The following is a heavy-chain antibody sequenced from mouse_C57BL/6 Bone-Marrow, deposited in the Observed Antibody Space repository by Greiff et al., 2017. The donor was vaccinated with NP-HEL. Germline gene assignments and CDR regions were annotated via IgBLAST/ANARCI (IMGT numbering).Heavy chain of an antibody. CDR1: GYSIISGYY. V-gene: IGHV3-6*01. CDR2: ISYDGSN. Sequence: EVKLVESGPGLVKPSQSLSLTCSVTGYSIISGYYLNWIRQFPGNKLEWMAYISYDGSNNYNPSLKNRISITRDISKNQLFLKLTSVTTEDTATYYCAREGGYYGSPFAYWGQGTLVTVSA. J-gene: IGHJ3*01. D-gene: IGHD1-1*01. CDR3: AREGGYYGSPFAY.